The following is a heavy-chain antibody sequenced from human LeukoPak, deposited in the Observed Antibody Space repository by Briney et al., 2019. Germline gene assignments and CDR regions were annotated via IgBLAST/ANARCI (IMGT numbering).Heavy chain of an antibody. V-gene: IGHV4-34*01. CDR1: GGSFSGYY. CDR2: INHSGST. J-gene: IGHJ5*02. Sequence: SETLSLTCAVYGGSFSGYYWSWIRQPPGKGLEWIGEINHSGSTNYNPSLKSRVTISVDTSKNQFSLKLSSVTAADTAVYYCARGILLWFGELLPWFDPWGQGTLATVSS. D-gene: IGHD3-10*01. CDR3: ARGILLWFGELLPWFDP.